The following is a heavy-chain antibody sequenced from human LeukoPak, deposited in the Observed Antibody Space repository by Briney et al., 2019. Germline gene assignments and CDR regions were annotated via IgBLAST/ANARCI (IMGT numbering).Heavy chain of an antibody. Sequence: PGGSLRLSCAASGFTFSSYGMHWVRQAPGKGLEWVAVISYDGSNKYYADSVKGRFTISRDNAKNSLYLQMNSLRDEDTAVYYCARDVEYYYGSGSNDYWGQGTLVTVSS. V-gene: IGHV3-30*03. D-gene: IGHD3-10*01. CDR3: ARDVEYYYGSGSNDY. CDR2: ISYDGSNK. CDR1: GFTFSSYG. J-gene: IGHJ4*02.